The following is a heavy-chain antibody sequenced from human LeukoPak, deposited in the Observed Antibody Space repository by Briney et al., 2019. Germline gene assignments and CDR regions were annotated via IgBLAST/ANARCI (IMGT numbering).Heavy chain of an antibody. CDR3: ARDLVVVVPAAIRRYYYYGMDV. D-gene: IGHD2-2*02. CDR1: GFTFSSYW. Sequence: PGGSLRLSCVASGFTFSSYWMSWVRQAPGKGLEWVANIKQDGSEKYYVDSVKGRFTISRDNAKNSLYLQMNSLRAEDTAVYYCARDLVVVVPAAIRRYYYYGMDVWGQGTTVTVSS. J-gene: IGHJ6*02. V-gene: IGHV3-7*01. CDR2: IKQDGSEK.